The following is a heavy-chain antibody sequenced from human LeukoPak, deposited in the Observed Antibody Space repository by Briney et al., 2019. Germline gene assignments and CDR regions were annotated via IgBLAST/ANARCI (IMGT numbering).Heavy chain of an antibody. CDR2: TYYRSKWYT. Sequence: SQTLSLTCAISGDSVSNNNAAWNWIRQSPSRGLEWLGRTYYRSKWYTDYAVSVSSRITMNPDASKNQFYLPLNSVTPEDTAVYYCASSSRRGSAAFDIWGQGTMVTVSS. J-gene: IGHJ3*02. CDR1: GDSVSNNNAA. D-gene: IGHD2-15*01. CDR3: ASSSRRGSAAFDI. V-gene: IGHV6-1*01.